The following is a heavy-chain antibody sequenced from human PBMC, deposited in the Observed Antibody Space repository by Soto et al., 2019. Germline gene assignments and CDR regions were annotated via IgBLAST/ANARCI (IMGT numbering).Heavy chain of an antibody. CDR1: GGTFSSYA. D-gene: IGHD3-3*01. V-gene: IGHV1-69*06. CDR2: IIPIFGTA. CDR3: ASGVDDFWSGFRFSGDY. Sequence: QVQLVRSGAEVKKPGSSVKVSCKASGGTFSSYAISWVRQAPGQGLEWMGGIIPIFGTANYAQKFQGRVTITADKSTSTAYMELSSLRSEDTAVYYCASGVDDFWSGFRFSGDYWGQGTLVTVSS. J-gene: IGHJ4*02.